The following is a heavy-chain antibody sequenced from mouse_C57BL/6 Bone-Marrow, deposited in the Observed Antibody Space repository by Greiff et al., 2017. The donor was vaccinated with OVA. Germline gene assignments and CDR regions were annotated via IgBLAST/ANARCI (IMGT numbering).Heavy chain of an antibody. CDR3: TSYGNFDD. CDR1: GFNIKDDY. CDR2: LDPENGDT. Sequence: VQLQQSGAELVRPGASVKLSCTASGFNIKDDYMHWVKQRPEQGLEWIGWLDPENGDTEYAPKFQGKATITADTSSNTDYLQLSSLTSEDTAIYYCTSYGNFDDWGQGTTLTVSS. V-gene: IGHV14-4*01. J-gene: IGHJ2*01. D-gene: IGHD1-1*02.